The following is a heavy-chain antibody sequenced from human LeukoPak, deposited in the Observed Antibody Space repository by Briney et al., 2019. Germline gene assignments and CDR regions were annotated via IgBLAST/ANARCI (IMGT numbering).Heavy chain of an antibody. CDR2: ISTTGSTV. Sequence: GGSLRLSCAASGVSFGGYEMNWIRQAPGKGLEWVSYISTTGSTVYYADSVEGRFTISRDNAKNLLYLQMNSLGAEDAAVYYCAKDFPHYYESSHGMDAWGQGTTVTVSS. D-gene: IGHD3-22*01. CDR1: GVSFGGYE. CDR3: AKDFPHYYESSHGMDA. V-gene: IGHV3-48*03. J-gene: IGHJ6*02.